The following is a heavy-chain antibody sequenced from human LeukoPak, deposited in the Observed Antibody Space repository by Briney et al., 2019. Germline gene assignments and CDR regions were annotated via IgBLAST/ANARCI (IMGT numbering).Heavy chain of an antibody. Sequence: GRSLRLSCVASGFTFSTYGMHWVRQAPGKGLEWVAVISYDGSNKYYADSVKGRFTISRDNSKNTLYLQMNSLRAEDTAVYYCARDPDYYGSGTYYNHYFDYWGQGILVTVSS. J-gene: IGHJ4*02. CDR3: ARDPDYYGSGTYYNHYFDY. V-gene: IGHV3-30*03. CDR1: GFTFSTYG. D-gene: IGHD3-10*01. CDR2: ISYDGSNK.